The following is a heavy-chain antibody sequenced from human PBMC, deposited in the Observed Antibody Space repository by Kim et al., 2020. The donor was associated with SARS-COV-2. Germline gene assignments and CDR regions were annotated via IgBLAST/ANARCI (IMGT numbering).Heavy chain of an antibody. Sequence: SETLSLTCAVSGGSISSSNWWSWVRQPPGKGLEWIGEIYHSGSTNYNPSLKSRVTISVDKSKNQFSLKLSSVTAADTAVYYCARDRGIGWFGELYGATRGPMDVWGQGTTVTVSS. J-gene: IGHJ6*02. V-gene: IGHV4-4*02. CDR2: IYHSGST. CDR1: GGSISSSNW. CDR3: ARDRGIGWFGELYGATRGPMDV. D-gene: IGHD3-10*01.